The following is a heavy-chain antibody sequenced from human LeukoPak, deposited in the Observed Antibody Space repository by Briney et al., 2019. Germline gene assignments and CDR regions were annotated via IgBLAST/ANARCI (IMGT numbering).Heavy chain of an antibody. CDR3: ARNLVDTTMVSLVYYYYYMDV. Sequence: ASVKVSCKASGGTFSSYAISWVRQAPGQGLEWMGWISAYNDNTNYAQKLQGRVTMTTDTSTSTAYMELRSLRSDDTAVYYCARNLVDTTMVSLVYYYYYMDVWGKGTTVTVSS. D-gene: IGHD5-18*01. CDR1: GGTFSSYA. J-gene: IGHJ6*03. CDR2: ISAYNDNT. V-gene: IGHV1-18*01.